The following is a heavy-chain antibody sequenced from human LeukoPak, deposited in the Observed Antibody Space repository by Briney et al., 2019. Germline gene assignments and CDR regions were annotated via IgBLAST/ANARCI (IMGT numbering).Heavy chain of an antibody. D-gene: IGHD1-26*01. CDR1: GFTFSSYA. J-gene: IGHJ4*02. CDR2: ISYDGSNK. V-gene: IGHV3-30-3*01. CDR3: ARDSGSYPPYFDY. Sequence: GGSLGLSCAASGFTFSSYAMHWVRQAPGKGLEWVAVISYDGSNKYYADSVKGRFTISRDNSKNTLYLQMNSLRAEDTAVYYCARDSGSYPPYFDYWGQGTLVTVSS.